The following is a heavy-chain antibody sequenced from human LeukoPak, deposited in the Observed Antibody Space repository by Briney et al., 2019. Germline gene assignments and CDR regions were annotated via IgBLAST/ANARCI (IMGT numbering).Heavy chain of an antibody. CDR3: ARDTARRYSSSWYPLGY. CDR1: GGSISSSSYY. V-gene: IGHV4-39*07. J-gene: IGHJ4*02. CDR2: INHSGST. D-gene: IGHD6-13*01. Sequence: PSETLSLTCTVSGGSISSSSYYWSWIRQPPGKGLEWIGEINHSGSTNYNPSLKSRVTISVDTSKNQFSLKLSSVTAADTAVYYCARDTARRYSSSWYPLGYWGQGTLVTVSS.